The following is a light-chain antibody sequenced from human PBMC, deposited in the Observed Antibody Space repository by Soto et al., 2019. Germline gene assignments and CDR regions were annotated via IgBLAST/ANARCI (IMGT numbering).Light chain of an antibody. CDR3: QKYNSGPLT. CDR1: QGISVY. J-gene: IGKJ4*01. CDR2: AAS. V-gene: IGKV1-27*01. Sequence: DIQMTQSPSSLSASLGDRVTITCRASQGISVYVAWFQQKPGKVPKLLIYAASTLQSGVPSRFSDSGSGTDFTLTISSLQPEDIATYYCQKYNSGPLTFGGGTKVEIK.